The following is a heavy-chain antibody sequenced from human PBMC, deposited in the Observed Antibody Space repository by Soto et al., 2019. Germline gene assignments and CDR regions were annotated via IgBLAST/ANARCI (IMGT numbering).Heavy chain of an antibody. CDR1: GGSFSAYY. CDR3: AREGNLGRWIQPLDS. J-gene: IGHJ4*02. V-gene: IGHV4-34*01. D-gene: IGHD2-2*03. CDR2: IHPSGNT. Sequence: SETLSLTCAVYGGSFSAYYWNWIRQPPGKGLEWIGEIHPSGNTKYSPSLKSRVTMSVDTSKNHFSLKLISVTTADTAVYFCAREGNLGRWIQPLDSWGQGTLVTVSS.